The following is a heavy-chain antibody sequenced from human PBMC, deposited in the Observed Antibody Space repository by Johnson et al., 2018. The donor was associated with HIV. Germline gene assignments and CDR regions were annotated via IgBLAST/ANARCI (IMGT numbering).Heavy chain of an antibody. CDR3: AREELEPDVFDI. CDR2: ISYDGSNK. Sequence: QVQLVESGGGLVKPGGSLRLSCAASGFTFSNAWMSWVRQAPGKGLEWVAVISYDGSNKYYADSVKGRFTISRDNSKNTLYLQMHSLRIEDTAVYYCAREELEPDVFDIWGQGTMVTVSS. CDR1: GFTFSNAW. J-gene: IGHJ3*02. V-gene: IGHV3-30-3*01. D-gene: IGHD1-1*01.